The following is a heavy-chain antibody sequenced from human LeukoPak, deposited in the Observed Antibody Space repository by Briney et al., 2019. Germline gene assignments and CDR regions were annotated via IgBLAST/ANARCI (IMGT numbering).Heavy chain of an antibody. Sequence: SETLSLTCAVYGGSFSGYYWSWIRQPPGKGLEWIGEINHSGSTNYNPSLKSRVTISVDTSKNQFSLKLSSVTAADTAVYYCARRTYYYGSGSYYKGVYGYWGQGTLVTVSS. D-gene: IGHD3-10*01. CDR1: GGSFSGYY. J-gene: IGHJ4*02. V-gene: IGHV4-34*01. CDR2: INHSGST. CDR3: ARRTYYYGSGSYYKGVYGY.